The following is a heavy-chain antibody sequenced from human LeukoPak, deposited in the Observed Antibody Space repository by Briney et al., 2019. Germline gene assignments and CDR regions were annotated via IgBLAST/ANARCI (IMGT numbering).Heavy chain of an antibody. V-gene: IGHV4-59*08. D-gene: IGHD2-15*01. CDR2: IYYSGST. CDR1: GGSISSYY. J-gene: IGHJ2*01. Sequence: SETLSLTCTVSGGSISSYYWSWIRQPLGKGLEWIGYIYYSGSTNYNPSLKSRVTISVDTSKNQFSLKLSSVTAADTAVYYCARFRTGYCSGGSCYYWYFDLWGRGTLVTVSS. CDR3: ARFRTGYCSGGSCYYWYFDL.